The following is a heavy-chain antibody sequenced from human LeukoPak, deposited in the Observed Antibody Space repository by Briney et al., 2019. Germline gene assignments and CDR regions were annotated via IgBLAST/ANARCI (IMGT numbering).Heavy chain of an antibody. CDR1: GFTFSSYG. CDR2: IWYDGTKK. CDR3: ARDLHSSGWHVGSAGY. Sequence: GGSLRLSCAASGFTFSSYGMHWVRQAPGKGLEWVTIIWYDGTKKYYADSVKGRFTISRDNSKNTLYLHMTSLRPEDTAVYYCARDLHSSGWHVGSAGYWGQGTLVTVSS. D-gene: IGHD6-19*01. V-gene: IGHV3-33*01. J-gene: IGHJ4*02.